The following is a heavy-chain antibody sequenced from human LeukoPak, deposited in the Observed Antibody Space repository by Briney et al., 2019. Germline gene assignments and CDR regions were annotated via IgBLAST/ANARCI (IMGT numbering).Heavy chain of an antibody. CDR2: ISSSSSYT. V-gene: IGHV3-11*06. CDR1: EFTFSDYY. J-gene: IGHJ4*02. Sequence: GGSLRLSCAASEFTFSDYYMSWIRQAPGKGLEWVSYISSSSSYTNYADSVKGRFTISRDNAKNSLYLQMNSLRAEDTAVYYCARGEGSSGWYGVDYWGQGTLVTVSS. CDR3: ARGEGSSGWYGVDY. D-gene: IGHD6-19*01.